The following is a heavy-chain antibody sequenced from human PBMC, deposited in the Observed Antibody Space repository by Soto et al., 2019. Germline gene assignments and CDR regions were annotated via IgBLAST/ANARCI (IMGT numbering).Heavy chain of an antibody. J-gene: IGHJ4*02. D-gene: IGHD2-2*02. CDR3: ATYTSLDY. CDR1: GFTVSNNY. CDR2: IYSGGST. V-gene: IGHV3-53*02. Sequence: EVQLVETGGGLIQPGGSMRLSCAASGFTVSNNYMSWVRQAPGKGLEWVSLIYSGGSTFYADSVKGRFTISRDNSKNTLFLQMNSLRAEDTAVYFCATYTSLDYWGQGTLVTVSS.